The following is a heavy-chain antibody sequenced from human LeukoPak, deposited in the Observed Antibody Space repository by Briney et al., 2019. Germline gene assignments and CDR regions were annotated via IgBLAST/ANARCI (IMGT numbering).Heavy chain of an antibody. V-gene: IGHV1-46*01. CDR3: ARDQEAFDY. CDR1: GYSFTSNY. Sequence: ASVKVSCKASGYSFTSNYIHWVRQAPGQGLGWMGMIYPRDGSTSYAQKFQGRVTVTRDTSTSTVHMELSGLSSEDTAVYYCARDQEAFDYWGQGTLVTVSS. J-gene: IGHJ4*02. CDR2: IYPRDGST.